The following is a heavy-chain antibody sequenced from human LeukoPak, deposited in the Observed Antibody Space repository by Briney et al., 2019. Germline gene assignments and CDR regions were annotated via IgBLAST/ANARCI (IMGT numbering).Heavy chain of an antibody. Sequence: PSETLSLTCTVSGGSISSDYWSWIRQPPGKGLEWIWYIYYSGSTNYNPSLKSRVTISVDTSKNQFSLKLSSVTAADTAVYYCARDRRGLPPHYGMDVWGQGATVTVSS. D-gene: IGHD5-18*01. CDR3: ARDRRGLPPHYGMDV. J-gene: IGHJ6*02. V-gene: IGHV4-59*01. CDR1: GGSISSDY. CDR2: IYYSGST.